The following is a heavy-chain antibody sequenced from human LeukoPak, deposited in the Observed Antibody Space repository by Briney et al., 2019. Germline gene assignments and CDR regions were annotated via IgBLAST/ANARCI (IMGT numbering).Heavy chain of an antibody. V-gene: IGHV3-33*06. CDR3: AKWAGYSSSWYGLFDY. CDR1: GFTFSRYG. CDR2: IWFDGSRK. D-gene: IGHD6-13*01. J-gene: IGHJ4*02. Sequence: RSGGSLRLSCAASGFTFSRYGMHWVRQAPGKGLEWVAVIWFDGSRKYYADSVKGRFTISRDDSKNTLYLQMNSLRAEDTAVYYCAKWAGYSSSWYGLFDYWGQGTLVTVSS.